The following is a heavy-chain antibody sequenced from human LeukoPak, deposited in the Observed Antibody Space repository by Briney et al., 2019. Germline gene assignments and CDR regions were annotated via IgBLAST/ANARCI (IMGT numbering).Heavy chain of an antibody. CDR2: ISYDGSSK. Sequence: SGGSLRLSCAASGFTFSNYPMHWVRQPPGQGLEWVAVISYDGSSKYYADSVKGRFTISRDNSKNTLYLQMNSLRAEDTAVYYCARGRSARYDFGDYWGQGTLVTVSS. V-gene: IGHV3-30-3*01. CDR1: GFTFSNYP. D-gene: IGHD5-12*01. J-gene: IGHJ4*02. CDR3: ARGRSARYDFGDY.